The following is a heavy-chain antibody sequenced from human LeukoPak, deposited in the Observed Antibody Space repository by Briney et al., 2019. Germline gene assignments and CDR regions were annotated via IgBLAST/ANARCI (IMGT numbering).Heavy chain of an antibody. V-gene: IGHV3-30*18. Sequence: GSLRLSGAASGFTFSSYGMHWVRQAPGKGLEWVAVISYDGSNKYYADSAKGRFTISRDNSKNTLYLQINSLKAEDTAEYYCAKHGVTGDFDYWGQGTLVTVSA. CDR2: ISYDGSNK. J-gene: IGHJ4*02. D-gene: IGHD2-21*02. CDR3: AKHGVTGDFDY. CDR1: GFTFSSYG.